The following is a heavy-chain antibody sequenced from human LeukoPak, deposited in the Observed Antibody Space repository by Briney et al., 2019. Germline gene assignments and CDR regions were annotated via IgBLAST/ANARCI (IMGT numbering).Heavy chain of an antibody. J-gene: IGHJ4*02. CDR3: TTDPILQTDKSAESYFDY. CDR2: IKSKTDGGTT. V-gene: IGHV3-15*01. Sequence: GGSLRLSCAASGFTFSNAWMSWVRQAPGKGLEWVGRIKSKTDGGTTDYAAPVKGRFTISRDDSKNTLYLQMNSLKTEDTAVYYCTTDPILQTDKSAESYFDYWGQGTLVTVSS. CDR1: GFTFSNAW.